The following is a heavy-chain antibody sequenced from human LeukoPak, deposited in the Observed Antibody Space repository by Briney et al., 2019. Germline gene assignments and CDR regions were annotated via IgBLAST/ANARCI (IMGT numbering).Heavy chain of an antibody. CDR3: ASAYCGGDCYYYGMDV. CDR1: GFTFSSYA. V-gene: IGHV3-30*04. D-gene: IGHD2-21*01. CDR2: ISYDGSNK. Sequence: PGRSLRLSCAASGFTFSSYAMHWVRQAPGKGLEWVAVISYDGSNKYYADSVEGRFTISRDNSKNTLYLQMNSLRAEDTAVYYCASAYCGGDCYYYGMDVWGKGTTVTVSS. J-gene: IGHJ6*04.